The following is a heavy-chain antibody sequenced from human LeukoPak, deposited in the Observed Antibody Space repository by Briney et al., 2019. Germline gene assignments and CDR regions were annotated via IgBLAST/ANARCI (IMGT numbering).Heavy chain of an antibody. Sequence: SVKVSCKASGGTLSSYAISWVRQAPGQGLEWMGGIIPIFGTANYAQKFQGRVTITADESTSTAYMELSSLRSEDTAVYYCARDDSQQLAPWGQGTLVTVSS. CDR3: ARDDSQQLAP. CDR1: GGTLSSYA. CDR2: IIPIFGTA. D-gene: IGHD6-13*01. J-gene: IGHJ5*02. V-gene: IGHV1-69*01.